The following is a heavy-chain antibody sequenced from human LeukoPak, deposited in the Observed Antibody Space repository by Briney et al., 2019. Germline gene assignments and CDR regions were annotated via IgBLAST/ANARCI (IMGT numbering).Heavy chain of an antibody. V-gene: IGHV3-23*01. CDR3: AELGITMIGGV. J-gene: IGHJ6*04. Sequence: GTLLLSCAASGFTFSSYGMSWVRQAPGKGLEWVSAISGSGGSTYYADSVKGRFTISRDNSKNTLYLQMNSLRAEDTAVYYCAELGITMIGGVWGKGTTVTISS. CDR1: GFTFSSYG. D-gene: IGHD3-10*02. CDR2: ISGSGGST.